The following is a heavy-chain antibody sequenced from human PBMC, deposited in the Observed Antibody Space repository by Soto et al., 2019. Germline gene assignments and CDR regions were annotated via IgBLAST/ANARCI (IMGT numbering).Heavy chain of an antibody. V-gene: IGHV2-5*02. CDR3: AHTYPPAFDI. CDR1: GFSLTTNKVG. CDR2: IYWDDDK. Sequence: QITLKESGPTLVKPTQTLTLTCTFSGFSLTTNKVGVGWIRQPPGKALEWLALIYWDDDKRYSPSLESRLTINKDTSKNQVVLTMPYMDPVDTATYYCAHTYPPAFDIWGQGTMVTVSS. J-gene: IGHJ3*02. D-gene: IGHD3-16*01.